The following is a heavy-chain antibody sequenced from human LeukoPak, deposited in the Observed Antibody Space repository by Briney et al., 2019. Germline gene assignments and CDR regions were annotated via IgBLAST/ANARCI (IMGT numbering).Heavy chain of an antibody. J-gene: IGHJ3*02. CDR1: GGSFSGYY. Sequence: SETLSLTCAVYGGSFSGYYWSWIRQPPGKGLEWIGEINHSGSTNYNPSLKSRVTISVDTSKNQFSLKLSSVTAADTAVYYCARGYCSSTSCSHAFDIWGQGTMVTVSS. D-gene: IGHD2-2*01. CDR3: ARGYCSSTSCSHAFDI. CDR2: INHSGST. V-gene: IGHV4-34*01.